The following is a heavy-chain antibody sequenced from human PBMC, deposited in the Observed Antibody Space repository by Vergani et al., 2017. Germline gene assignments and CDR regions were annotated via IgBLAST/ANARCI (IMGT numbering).Heavy chain of an antibody. Sequence: QVQLVQSGSELKKPGASVKVSCKASGDSFTTNAMNWVRQAPGQGLEWMGWINTNTGNPTYAPGVTGRFVFSLDTSVSTAYLQINSLKAEDTAVYYCARDREGWYSSSPLLVVDVWGQGTTVTVSS. CDR1: GDSFTTNA. D-gene: IGHD6-13*01. CDR3: ARDREGWYSSSPLLVVDV. CDR2: INTNTGNP. V-gene: IGHV7-4-1*02. J-gene: IGHJ6*02.